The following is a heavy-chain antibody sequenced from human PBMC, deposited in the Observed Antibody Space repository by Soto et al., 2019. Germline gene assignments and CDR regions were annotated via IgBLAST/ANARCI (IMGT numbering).Heavy chain of an antibody. J-gene: IGHJ5*01. Sequence: SQTLSLTCVISGDGVSSKSAAWHWIRQSPSRGLEWLGRTYYRSKWSSNYAVSVKSRITINPDTSKNQFSLQLRSVTPDDTAMYYCARTGYYLVDSSGHGTLVTVS. D-gene: IGHD3-9*01. CDR2: TYYRSKWSS. V-gene: IGHV6-1*01. CDR1: GDGVSSKSAA. CDR3: ARTGYYLVDS.